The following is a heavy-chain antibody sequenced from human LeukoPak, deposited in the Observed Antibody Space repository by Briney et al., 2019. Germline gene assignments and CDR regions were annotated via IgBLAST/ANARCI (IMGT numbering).Heavy chain of an antibody. CDR2: MKQDGREK. CDR3: ARDGGYGGFDY. CDR1: GLTFSTNW. Sequence: PGGSLRLSCAASGLTFSTNWMSWVRQAPGTGLEWVANMKQDGREKYYVDSVKGRFTISRDNAKNSLYLQMNSLRAEDTAVYYCARDGGYGGFDYWGQGTLVTVSS. D-gene: IGHD5-18*01. V-gene: IGHV3-7*01. J-gene: IGHJ4*02.